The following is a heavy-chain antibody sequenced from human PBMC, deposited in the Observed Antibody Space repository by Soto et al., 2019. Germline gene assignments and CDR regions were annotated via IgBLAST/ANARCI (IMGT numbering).Heavy chain of an antibody. CDR1: VFTFRSYA. CDR3: ASGGSGSYYRSYFDY. J-gene: IGHJ4*02. V-gene: IGHV3-30-3*01. CDR2: ISYDGSNK. D-gene: IGHD3-10*01. Sequence: WSLRLSCAASVFTFRSYAMHWVRHAPCKGLEWVAVISYDGSNKYYADSVKGRFTISRDNSKNTLYLQMNRLRAEDTAVYYCASGGSGSYYRSYFDYWGQGIXVTVSS.